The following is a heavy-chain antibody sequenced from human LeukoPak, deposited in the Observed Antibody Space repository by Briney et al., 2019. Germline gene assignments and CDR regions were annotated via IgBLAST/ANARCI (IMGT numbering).Heavy chain of an antibody. V-gene: IGHV4-39*07. CDR3: ARDPGAYYDSSGYLNWFDP. Sequence: PSETLSLTCTVSGGSITTRSCYWVWLPQPPGKGLEWIGSMHHSGSTYYNPSLKSRVTTSVDASKNQFSLKLSSVTAADTAVYYCARDPGAYYDSSGYLNWFDPWGQGTLVTVSS. CDR2: MHHSGST. D-gene: IGHD3-22*01. CDR1: GGSITTRSCY. J-gene: IGHJ5*02.